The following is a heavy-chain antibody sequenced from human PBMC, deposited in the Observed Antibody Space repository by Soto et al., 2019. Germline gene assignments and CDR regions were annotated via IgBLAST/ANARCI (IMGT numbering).Heavy chain of an antibody. CDR2: FDPEDGET. Sequence: ASVKVSCKVSGYTLTELSMHWVRQAPGKGLEWMGGFDPEDGETIYAQKFQGRVTMTEDTSTDTAYMELSSLRSEDTAVYYCATSYPPRVELPFYGMDVWGQGTTVTVSS. J-gene: IGHJ6*02. CDR1: GYTLTELS. CDR3: ATSYPPRVELPFYGMDV. V-gene: IGHV1-24*01. D-gene: IGHD1-7*01.